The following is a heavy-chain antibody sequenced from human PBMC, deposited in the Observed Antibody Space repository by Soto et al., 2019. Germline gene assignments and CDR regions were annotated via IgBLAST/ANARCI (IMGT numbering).Heavy chain of an antibody. CDR1: GFSLNITGMG. J-gene: IGHJ4*02. CDR2: IYWDDDR. CDR3: AHSTIWGSYRSPFHS. Sequence: KESGPTLVNPTQTLTLTCAFSGFSLNITGMGVGWIRQPPGKALEWLALIYWDDDRRYSPSLKSRLTISRATSKAQVVLTMTNMDPVDTATYYCAHSTIWGSYRSPFHSWGQGTLVTVSS. V-gene: IGHV2-5*02. D-gene: IGHD3-16*02.